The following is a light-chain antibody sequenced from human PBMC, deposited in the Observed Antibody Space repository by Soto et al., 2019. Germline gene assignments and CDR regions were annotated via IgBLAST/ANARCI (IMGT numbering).Light chain of an antibody. V-gene: IGKV1-39*01. CDR3: HQAYSFPWT. Sequence: DVQLTQSPSSLSASVGDRVTITCRASQTRNNYLNWYQHKPGKAPKFLIFASSSLQTGVPSRFSGSASGTDFTLTIDNLQPEDFATYFCHQAYSFPWTFGQGTKVE. J-gene: IGKJ1*01. CDR1: QTRNNY. CDR2: ASS.